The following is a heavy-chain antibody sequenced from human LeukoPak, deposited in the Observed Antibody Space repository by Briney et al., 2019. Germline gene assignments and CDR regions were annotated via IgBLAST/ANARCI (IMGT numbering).Heavy chain of an antibody. CDR1: GGSISSYY. D-gene: IGHD1-26*01. CDR3: ARGRSWNYYYYMDV. J-gene: IGHJ6*03. V-gene: IGHV4-59*01. Sequence: SETLSLTCTVSGGSISSYYWSWIRRPPGKGLEWIGYIYYSGSTNYNPSLKSRVTISVDTSKNQFSLKLSSVTAADTAVYYCARGRSWNYYYYMDVWGKGTTVTVSS. CDR2: IYYSGST.